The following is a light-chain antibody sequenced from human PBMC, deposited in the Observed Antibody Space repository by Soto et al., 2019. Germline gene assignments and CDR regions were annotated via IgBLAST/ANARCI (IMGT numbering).Light chain of an antibody. J-gene: IGKJ4*01. CDR2: SIS. Sequence: DIQLTQSPSSLSASVGDRVSITCRTSQTISTFLNWYHHRPGQAPKLLIYSISNLQSGVPSRLSGGGAGTEFTLTISSLQPEDFGSYSCQQTYNLPPTFGGGTRVQIK. CDR1: QTISTF. CDR3: QQTYNLPPT. V-gene: IGKV1-39*01.